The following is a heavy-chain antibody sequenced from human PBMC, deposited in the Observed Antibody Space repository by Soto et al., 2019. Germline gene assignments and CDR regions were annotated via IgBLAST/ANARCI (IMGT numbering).Heavy chain of an antibody. V-gene: IGHV4-59*02. D-gene: IGHD6-13*01. CDR2: VYYSGST. CDR1: GDSVNSFY. J-gene: IGHJ4*02. CDR3: ASADTSGIHYFDY. Sequence: SETLSLTCTVIGDSVNSFYLSWMRQPPGKGLECMGYVYYSGSTNYNPCLKSRVTISVDTSKNQISLRLKSVTAADTAVYYCASADTSGIHYFDYWGQGSLVTVSS.